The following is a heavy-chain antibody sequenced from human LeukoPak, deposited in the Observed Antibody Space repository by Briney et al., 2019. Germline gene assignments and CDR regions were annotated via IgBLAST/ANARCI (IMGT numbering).Heavy chain of an antibody. Sequence: PGGSLRLSCAASGFTFSSYSMNWVRQAPGKGLEWVSSISSSSSYIYYADPVKGRFTISRDNAKNSLYLQMNSLRAEDTAVYYCARKYYDILTGYSNYYYGMDVWGQGTTVTVPS. CDR3: ARKYYDILTGYSNYYYGMDV. CDR2: ISSSSSYI. J-gene: IGHJ6*02. CDR1: GFTFSSYS. D-gene: IGHD3-9*01. V-gene: IGHV3-21*01.